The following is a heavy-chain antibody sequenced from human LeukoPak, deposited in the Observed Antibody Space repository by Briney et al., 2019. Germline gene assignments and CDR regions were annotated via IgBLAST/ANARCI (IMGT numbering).Heavy chain of an antibody. J-gene: IGHJ6*02. CDR1: GYTFTSHD. D-gene: IGHD3-3*01. CDR2: MHHNSGNT. V-gene: IGHV1-8*01. Sequence: ASVKVSCKASGYTFTSHDINWVRQATGQGREGMGWMHHNSGNTGYAQKLQGRVTMTTDTSISTAYMDLSGLRSEDTAVYYCARGQIDFWSGFGYNGMDVWGQGTTVTVSS. CDR3: ARGQIDFWSGFGYNGMDV.